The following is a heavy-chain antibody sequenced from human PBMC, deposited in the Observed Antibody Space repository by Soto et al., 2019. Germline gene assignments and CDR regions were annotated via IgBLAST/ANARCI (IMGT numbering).Heavy chain of an antibody. J-gene: IGHJ6*02. V-gene: IGHV3-15*01. D-gene: IGHD2-2*01. Sequence: GGSLRLSCAASGFTFSNAWMSWVRQAPGKGLEWVGRIKSKTDGGTTDYAAPVKGRFTISRDDSKNTLYLQMNSLKTEDTAVYYCTKDIPTLVVVQADIVYGMDVWGQGTTVTVSS. CDR3: TKDIPTLVVVQADIVYGMDV. CDR2: IKSKTDGGTT. CDR1: GFTFSNAW.